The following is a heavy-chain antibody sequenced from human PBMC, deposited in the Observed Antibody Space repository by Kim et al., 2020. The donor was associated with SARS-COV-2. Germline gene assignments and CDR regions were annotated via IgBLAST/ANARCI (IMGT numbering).Heavy chain of an antibody. CDR2: INHSGST. Sequence: SETLSLTCAVYGGSFSGYYWNWIRQSPGKGLEWIGEINHSGSTNYNPSLKSRVTISEDTSKNQFSLKLTSVTAADTAMYFCVRGRITLVRGVSFSLTVSHYYEMDVWGQGTTVTVSS. CDR1: GGSFSGYY. D-gene: IGHD3-10*01. CDR3: VRGRITLVRGVSFSLTVSHYYEMDV. V-gene: IGHV4-34*01. J-gene: IGHJ6*02.